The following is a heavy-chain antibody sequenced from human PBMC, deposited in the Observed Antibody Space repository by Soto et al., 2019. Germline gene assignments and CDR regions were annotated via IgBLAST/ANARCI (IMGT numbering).Heavy chain of an antibody. V-gene: IGHV4-59*01. CDR2: IYYSGST. D-gene: IGHD5-18*01. CDR1: GGSISSYY. Sequence: LSLTCTVSGGSISSYYWSWIRQPPGKGLEWIGYIYYSGSTNYNPSLKSRVTISVDTSKNQFSLKLSSVTAADTAVYYCARDRDSYGFDAFDIWGQGTMVTVSS. J-gene: IGHJ3*02. CDR3: ARDRDSYGFDAFDI.